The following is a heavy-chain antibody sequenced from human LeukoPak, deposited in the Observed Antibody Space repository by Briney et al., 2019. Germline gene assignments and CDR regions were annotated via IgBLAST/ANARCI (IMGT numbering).Heavy chain of an antibody. CDR2: ISYDGSNK. J-gene: IGHJ4*02. Sequence: GGSLRLSCAASGFTFSSYGMHWVRQAPGKGLEWVAAISYDGSNKYYADSVKGRFTISRDNSKNTLYLQMNSLRAEDTAVYYCAKDTSSGWVGYFDYWGQGTLVTVSS. CDR3: AKDTSSGWVGYFDY. D-gene: IGHD6-19*01. V-gene: IGHV3-30*18. CDR1: GFTFSSYG.